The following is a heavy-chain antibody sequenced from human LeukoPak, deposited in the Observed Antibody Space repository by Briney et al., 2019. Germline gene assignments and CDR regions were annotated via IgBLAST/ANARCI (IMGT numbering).Heavy chain of an antibody. Sequence: PGGSLRLSCAASGFTFSSYLMSWVRQAPGKGLEWVANIKQDGSEKYYVDSVRGRFTISRDNAKNSLYLQLNSLRVEDTAVYYCARGYSSGSTGTYWGQGTLVTVSS. V-gene: IGHV3-7*01. CDR1: GFTFSSYL. D-gene: IGHD5-18*01. J-gene: IGHJ4*02. CDR3: ARGYSSGSTGTY. CDR2: IKQDGSEK.